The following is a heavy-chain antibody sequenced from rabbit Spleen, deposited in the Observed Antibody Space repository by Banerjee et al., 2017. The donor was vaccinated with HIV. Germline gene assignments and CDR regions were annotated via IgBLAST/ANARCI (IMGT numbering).Heavy chain of an antibody. CDR2: IDPIFGST. J-gene: IGHJ6*01. CDR3: ARDTSSSFSSYGMDL. D-gene: IGHD1-1*01. V-gene: IGHV1S40*01. Sequence: QSLEESGGDMVQPGASLTLTCKASGFSFSTGYYICWVRQAPGKGPEWIGYIDPIFGSTYYASWSKGRFTISKTSSTTVTLQMTSLTAADTATYFCARDTSSSFSSYGMDLWGPGTLVTV. CDR1: GFSFSTGYY.